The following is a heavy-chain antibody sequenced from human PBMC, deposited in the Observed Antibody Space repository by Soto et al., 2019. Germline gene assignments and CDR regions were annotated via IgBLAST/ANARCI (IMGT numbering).Heavy chain of an antibody. J-gene: IGHJ6*02. CDR1: GFTSSDYY. D-gene: IGHD6-13*01. Sequence: PGGSLRLSCAASGFTSSDYYMSWIRQAPGKGLEWVSYISSSGSTIYYADSVKGRFTISRDNAKNSLYLQMNSLRAEDTAVYYCARERRSRWYIYGMDVWGQGTTVTVSS. CDR3: ARERRSRWYIYGMDV. V-gene: IGHV3-11*01. CDR2: ISSSGSTI.